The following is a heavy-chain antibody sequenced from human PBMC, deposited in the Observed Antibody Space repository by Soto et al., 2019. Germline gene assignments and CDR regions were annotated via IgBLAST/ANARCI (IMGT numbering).Heavy chain of an antibody. J-gene: IGHJ4*02. V-gene: IGHV1-58*01. Sequence: ASVKVSCKASGFTFTSSAVQWVRQARGQRLEWIGWIVVGSGNTNYAQKFQERVTITRDMSTSTAYMELSSLRSEDTAVYYCAADLAFGIYDSSGYHPGGFDYWGQGTLVTVSS. CDR3: AADLAFGIYDSSGYHPGGFDY. CDR2: IVVGSGNT. CDR1: GFTFTSSA. D-gene: IGHD3-22*01.